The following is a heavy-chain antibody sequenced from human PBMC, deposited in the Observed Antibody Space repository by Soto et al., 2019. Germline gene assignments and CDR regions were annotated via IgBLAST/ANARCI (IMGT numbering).Heavy chain of an antibody. Sequence: PGGSLRLSCAASGFTFDEYAMHWVRQPPGKGLEWVSLISWDGSNRYYADSVQGRFTIPRDNSKYSLYLEMNSLRPEDTALYYCAKDISRGPTKNYDFWSGPDYWGQGTLVTVSS. CDR1: GFTFDEYA. CDR2: ISWDGSNR. CDR3: AKDISRGPTKNYDFWSGPDY. D-gene: IGHD3-3*01. J-gene: IGHJ4*02. V-gene: IGHV3-43D*04.